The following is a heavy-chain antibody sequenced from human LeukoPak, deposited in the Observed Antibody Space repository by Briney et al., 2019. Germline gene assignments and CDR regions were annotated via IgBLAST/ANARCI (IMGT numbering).Heavy chain of an antibody. D-gene: IGHD2-21*02. CDR1: GGSISTYY. CDR3: ATCGGDCYYPAY. CDR2: IYYSGTT. J-gene: IGHJ4*02. V-gene: IGHV4-59*08. Sequence: PSETLSLTCSVSGGSISTYYWSWIRQPPGKGLEWIGYIYYSGTTNYNPSLKSRVTISLDTSKNQFSLRLTSVTAADTAVYYCATCGGDCYYPAYWGQGTLVTVSS.